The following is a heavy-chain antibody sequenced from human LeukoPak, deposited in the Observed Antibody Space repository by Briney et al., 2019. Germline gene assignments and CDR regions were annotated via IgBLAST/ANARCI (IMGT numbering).Heavy chain of an antibody. V-gene: IGHV4-4*09. CDR1: GGSISSYY. Sequence: SETLSLTCTVSGGSISSYYWSWIRQPPGKGLEWIGHMYTGGTTNYNPTLKSRVTMSVDTSKKQFSLKLTSVTAADTAVYYCARHARFGEFHYYYYMDVWGKGTTVTVS. J-gene: IGHJ6*03. CDR2: MYTGGTT. D-gene: IGHD3-10*01. CDR3: ARHARFGEFHYYYYMDV.